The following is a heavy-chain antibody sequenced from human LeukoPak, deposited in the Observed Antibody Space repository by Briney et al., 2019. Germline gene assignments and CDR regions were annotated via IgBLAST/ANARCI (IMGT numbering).Heavy chain of an antibody. D-gene: IGHD2-2*02. Sequence: PGGSLRLSCAASGFTFSSYAMHWVRQAPGKGLEWAAVISYDGSNKYYADSVKGRFTISRDNSKNTLYLQMNSLRAEDTAVYYCARDIVVVPAAIEYYYYYGMDVWGQGTTVTVSS. CDR2: ISYDGSNK. CDR1: GFTFSSYA. CDR3: ARDIVVVPAAIEYYYYYGMDV. J-gene: IGHJ6*02. V-gene: IGHV3-30-3*01.